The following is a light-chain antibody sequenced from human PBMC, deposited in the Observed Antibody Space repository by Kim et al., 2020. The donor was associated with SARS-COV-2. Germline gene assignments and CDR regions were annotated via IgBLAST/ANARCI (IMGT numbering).Light chain of an antibody. CDR1: QSVSSSN. J-gene: IGKJ2*01. V-gene: IGKV3-20*01. CDR2: FAS. CDR3: QHYGSSLYT. Sequence: EIVLTQSPGTLSLSPGERATLSCRASQSVSSSNVAWYQQKPGQAPRLLISFASTRATGVPDRFSGSGSGADFTLTISRLEPEDFAVYYCQHYGSSLYTFGQGTKLEI.